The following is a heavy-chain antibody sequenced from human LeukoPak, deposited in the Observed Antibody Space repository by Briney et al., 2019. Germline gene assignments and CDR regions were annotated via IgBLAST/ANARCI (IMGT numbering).Heavy chain of an antibody. V-gene: IGHV1-24*01. CDR1: GYTLTELS. D-gene: IGHD1-26*01. Sequence: ASVKVSCKVSGYTLTELSMHWVRQAPGKGLEWMGGFDPEDGETIYAQKFQGRVTMTEDTSTDTAYMELSSLRSEDTAVYYCATDPSGGYYRGAFDIWGQGTMVTVSS. CDR2: FDPEDGET. J-gene: IGHJ3*02. CDR3: ATDPSGGYYRGAFDI.